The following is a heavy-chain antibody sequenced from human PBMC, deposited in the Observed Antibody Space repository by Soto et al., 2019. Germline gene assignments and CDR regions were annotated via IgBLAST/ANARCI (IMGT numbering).Heavy chain of an antibody. Sequence: GGSLRLSCVASGFTFDTYGIHWVRQAPGKGLQWVALISYEGSNTYYADSVRGRFTISRDNSKNTLYLQFNTLRPEDTGLYYCARVTPGNNLYYFSGLDFWGQGTSVTVAS. V-gene: IGHV3-30-3*01. D-gene: IGHD1-1*01. CDR2: ISYEGSNT. CDR3: ARVTPGNNLYYFSGLDF. CDR1: GFTFDTYG. J-gene: IGHJ6*02.